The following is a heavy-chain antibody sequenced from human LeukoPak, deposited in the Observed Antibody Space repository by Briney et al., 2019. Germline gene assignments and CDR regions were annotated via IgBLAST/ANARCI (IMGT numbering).Heavy chain of an antibody. V-gene: IGHV1-8*01. D-gene: IGHD6-19*01. Sequence: ASVKVSCKASGYTFTNYDTNWVRQATGQGLDWMGWMNPNSGNTGYAQKFQGRVTMTRNTSISTAYMELSSLKAEDTAVYYCARGRGSSSGWRRFDYWGQGSLVTVSS. CDR2: MNPNSGNT. CDR3: ARGRGSSSGWRRFDY. CDR1: GYTFTNYD. J-gene: IGHJ4*02.